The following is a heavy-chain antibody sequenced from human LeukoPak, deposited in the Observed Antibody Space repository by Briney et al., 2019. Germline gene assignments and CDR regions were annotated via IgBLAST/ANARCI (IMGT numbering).Heavy chain of an antibody. D-gene: IGHD5-24*01. CDR2: INWNGGST. J-gene: IGHJ4*02. Sequence: GGSLRLSCAASGFTFDDYGMSWVRQAPGKGLEWVSGINWNGGSTGYADSVKGRFTISRDNAKNSLYLQMNSLRAEDTALYYCARGGVEMATISGTLDYWGQGTLVTVSS. CDR3: ARGGVEMATISGTLDY. V-gene: IGHV3-20*04. CDR1: GFTFDDYG.